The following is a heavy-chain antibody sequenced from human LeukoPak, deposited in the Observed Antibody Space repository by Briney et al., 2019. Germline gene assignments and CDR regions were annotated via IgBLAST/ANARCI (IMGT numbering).Heavy chain of an antibody. CDR1: GYTFTSYG. V-gene: IGHV1-18*01. D-gene: IGHD4-23*01. J-gene: IGHJ6*02. CDR2: ISAYNGNT. CDR3: ARDMTTVVTPAGYYYGMDV. Sequence: ASVKVSCKASGYTFTSYGISWVRQAPGQGLEWMGWISAYNGNTNYAQKLQGRVTMTTDTSTSTAYMELRSLRSDDTAVYYCARDMTTVVTPAGYYYGMDVWGQGTTVTVSS.